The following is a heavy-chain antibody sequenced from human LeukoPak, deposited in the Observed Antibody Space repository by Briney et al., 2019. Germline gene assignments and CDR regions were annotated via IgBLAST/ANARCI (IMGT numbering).Heavy chain of an antibody. D-gene: IGHD1-26*01. Sequence: SETLSLTCGVSGGSISGTNWWSWVCQPPGRDLKRIGEISLAGQTNYNPSLNGRVTMSLDKSSNQLSLHLTSVTAADTATYYCSRESGPFCPFGYWGQGTLVIVSS. CDR3: SRESGPFCPFGY. CDR2: ISLAGQT. CDR1: GGSISGTNW. V-gene: IGHV4/OR15-8*02. J-gene: IGHJ4*02.